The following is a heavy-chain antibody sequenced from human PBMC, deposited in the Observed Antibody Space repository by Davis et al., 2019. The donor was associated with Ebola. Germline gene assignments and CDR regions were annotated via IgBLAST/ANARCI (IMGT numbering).Heavy chain of an antibody. CDR1: GGSISSYY. CDR2: IYYSGST. D-gene: IGHD6-13*01. J-gene: IGHJ5*02. V-gene: IGHV4-59*01. CDR3: ARDRGSSWYNWFDP. Sequence: MPSETLSLTCTVSGGSISSYYWSWIRQPPGKGLEWIGYIYYSGSTNYNPSLKSRVTISVDTSKNQFSLKLSSVTAADTAVYYCARDRGSSWYNWFDPWGQGTLVTVPS.